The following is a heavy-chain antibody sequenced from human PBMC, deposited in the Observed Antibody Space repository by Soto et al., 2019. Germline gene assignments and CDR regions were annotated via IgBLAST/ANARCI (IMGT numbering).Heavy chain of an antibody. CDR1: GFTFISYA. J-gene: IGHJ4*02. CDR3: AKGGLRYFDWYFDY. CDR2: ISGSGGST. Sequence: GGSLRLSCAASGFTFISYAMSWVRQAPGKGLEWVSAISGSGGSTYYADSVKGRFTISRDNSKNTLYLQMNSLRAEDTAVYYCAKGGLRYFDWYFDYWGQGTLVTVSS. D-gene: IGHD3-9*01. V-gene: IGHV3-23*01.